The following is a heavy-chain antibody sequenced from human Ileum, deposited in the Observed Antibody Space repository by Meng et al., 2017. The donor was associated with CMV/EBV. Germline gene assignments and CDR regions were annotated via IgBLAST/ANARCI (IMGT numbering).Heavy chain of an antibody. CDR3: AKDGANHGSDR. J-gene: IGHJ5*02. Sequence: AGLGGALVNPGGSLSVYCATFGCSFCDYFMSWSRQAPGKRLEWVAYINTHTYTNYADSVKGRFTISRDNAKNSLYLQMNSLRAEDTAVYYCAKDGANHGSDRWGQGTLVTVSS. V-gene: IGHV3-11*05. CDR1: GCSFCDYF. D-gene: IGHD4/OR15-4a*01. CDR2: INTHTYT.